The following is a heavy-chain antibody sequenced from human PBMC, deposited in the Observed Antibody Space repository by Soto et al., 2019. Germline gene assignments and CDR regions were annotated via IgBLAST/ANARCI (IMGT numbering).Heavy chain of an antibody. J-gene: IGHJ4*02. CDR3: TNVQSVGANDY. D-gene: IGHD1-26*01. V-gene: IGHV3-23*01. CDR1: GFTFSNYG. CDR2: ISAGGGT. Sequence: EVQVLESGGGLVQPGGSLRLSCAASGFTFSNYGMSWVRQAPGKGLEWVSTISAGGGTYYADSVKGRFTISRDNSKNTLSLQMNRLRAEATAVYYCTNVQSVGANDYWGQGTLVTVSS.